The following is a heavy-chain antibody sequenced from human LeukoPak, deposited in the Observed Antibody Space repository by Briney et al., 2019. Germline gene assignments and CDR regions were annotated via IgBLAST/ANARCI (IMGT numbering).Heavy chain of an antibody. D-gene: IGHD4-17*01. CDR2: IDWDDDK. V-gene: IGHV2-70*04. CDR1: GFSLTTSGIR. J-gene: IGHJ4*02. CDR3: ARLYGDFYFDY. Sequence: SGPTLVNPTQTLTLTCTFSGFSLTTSGIRVSWIRQPPGTALEWLAHIDWDDDKFYSTSLETRLTLSKDTSKNQVVLTMTNMDPVDTATYYGARLYGDFYFDYWGQGTLVTVSS.